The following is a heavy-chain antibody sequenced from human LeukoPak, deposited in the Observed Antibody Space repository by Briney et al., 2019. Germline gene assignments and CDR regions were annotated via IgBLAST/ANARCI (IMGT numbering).Heavy chain of an antibody. J-gene: IGHJ4*02. CDR1: GYTLTELS. CDR2: FDPEDGET. CDR3: ATTPSGSGSYLTYYFDY. Sequence: ASVKVSRKVSGYTLTELSMHWVRQAPGKGLEWMGGFDPEDGETIYAQKFQGRVTMTEDTSTDTAYMELSSLRSEDTAVYYCATTPSGSGSYLTYYFDYWGQGTLVTVSS. V-gene: IGHV1-24*01. D-gene: IGHD3-10*01.